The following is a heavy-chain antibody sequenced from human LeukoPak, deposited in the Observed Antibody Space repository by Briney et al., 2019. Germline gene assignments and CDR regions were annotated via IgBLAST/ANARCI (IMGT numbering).Heavy chain of an antibody. D-gene: IGHD5-12*01. CDR1: GGSISSYY. CDR3: ARGGGYYFDY. V-gene: IGHV4-4*07. CDR2: IYTSGST. Sequence: SETLSLTCTVSGGSISSYYWSWIRQPAGKGLEWIGRIYTSGSTNYNPSLKSRVTISMDKSKNQLYLKVTSVTAADTAVYYCARGGGYYFDYWGQGILVAVSS. J-gene: IGHJ4*02.